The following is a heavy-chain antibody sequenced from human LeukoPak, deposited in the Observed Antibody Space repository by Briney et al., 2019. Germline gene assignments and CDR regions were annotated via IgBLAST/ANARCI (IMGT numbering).Heavy chain of an antibody. D-gene: IGHD3-10*01. V-gene: IGHV3-21*01. CDR1: GFTFSNYS. CDR2: ISTSITYT. Sequence: GGSLRLSCAASGFTFSNYSVNWVRQAPGKGLEWVSSISTSITYTYYADSVKGRFTISRDNAKSSVYLRMNSLRAEDTAVYYCARDITIIRGVMSSKLDYWGQGTLVTVSS. J-gene: IGHJ4*02. CDR3: ARDITIIRGVMSSKLDY.